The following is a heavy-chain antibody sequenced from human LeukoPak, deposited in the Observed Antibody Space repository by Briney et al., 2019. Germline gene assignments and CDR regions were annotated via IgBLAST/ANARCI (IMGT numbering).Heavy chain of an antibody. J-gene: IGHJ4*02. CDR1: GGAISSYY. Sequence: SETLSLTCTVSGGAISSYYWSWIRQPAGKGLECIGRIDTSGSTNYNPSLKSRVTMSVDTSKNQFSLKLSSVTAADTAVYYCARDDSSGYRAHGFDYWGQGTLVTVSS. CDR2: IDTSGST. V-gene: IGHV4-4*07. D-gene: IGHD3-22*01. CDR3: ARDDSSGYRAHGFDY.